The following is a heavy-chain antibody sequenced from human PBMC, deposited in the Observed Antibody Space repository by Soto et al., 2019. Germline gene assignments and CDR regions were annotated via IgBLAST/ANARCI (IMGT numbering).Heavy chain of an antibody. Sequence: SETLSLTCTVSGSSINSSGYYWGWIRQPPGKGLEWIGSMFYGVSTSYNPSLKSRVTVSVDTSKNQFSLNLRSVTAADTAVYYCARLPSRHLVDYWGQGTLVTVSS. CDR3: ARLPSRHLVDY. J-gene: IGHJ4*02. D-gene: IGHD3-3*02. CDR1: GSSINSSGYY. V-gene: IGHV4-39*01. CDR2: MFYGVST.